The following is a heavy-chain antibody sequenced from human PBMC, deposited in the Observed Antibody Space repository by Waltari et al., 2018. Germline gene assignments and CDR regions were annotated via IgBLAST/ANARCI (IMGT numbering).Heavy chain of an antibody. J-gene: IGHJ4*02. CDR2: ISSSSSTI. CDR3: AGLTVGYY. V-gene: IGHV3-48*01. D-gene: IGHD1-26*01. CDR1: GFTFSSYS. Sequence: EVQLVVSGGGLVQPGGSLRLSCAASGFTFSSYSMNWVRQAPGKGLEWVSYISSSSSTIYYADSVKGRFTISRDNAKNSLYLQMTSLRAEDTAVYYCAGLTVGYYWGQGTLVTVSS.